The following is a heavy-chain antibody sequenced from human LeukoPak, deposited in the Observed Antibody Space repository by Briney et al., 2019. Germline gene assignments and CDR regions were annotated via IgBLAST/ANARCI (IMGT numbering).Heavy chain of an antibody. V-gene: IGHV1-8*01. CDR2: MNPNSGNT. D-gene: IGHD3-3*01. CDR1: GYTFTTYD. J-gene: IGHJ5*02. CDR3: ARTVGGIFGVPTRGWFDP. Sequence: GASVKVSCKASGYTFTTYDINWVRQATGQRLEWMGWMNPNSGNTGYAQKFQGRVTMTRNTSISTAYMELSSLRSEDTAVYYCARTVGGIFGVPTRGWFDPWGQGTLVTVSS.